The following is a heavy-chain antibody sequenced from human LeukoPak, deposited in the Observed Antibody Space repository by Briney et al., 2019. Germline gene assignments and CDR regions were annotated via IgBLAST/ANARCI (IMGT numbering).Heavy chain of an antibody. V-gene: IGHV1-2*02. CDR1: GYTFTGYY. D-gene: IGHD1-14*01. J-gene: IGHJ6*03. CDR2: VNPNSGGT. CDR3: ARDTGDYYYMDV. Sequence: ASVKVSCKASGYTFTGYYMHWVRQAPGQGLEWMGWVNPNSGGTNYAQKFQGRVTMTRDTSISTAYMELSRLRSDDTAVYYCARDTGDYYYMDVWGKGTTVTVSS.